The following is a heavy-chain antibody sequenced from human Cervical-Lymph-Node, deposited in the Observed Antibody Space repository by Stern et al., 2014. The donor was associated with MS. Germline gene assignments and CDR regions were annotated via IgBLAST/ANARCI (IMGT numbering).Heavy chain of an antibody. J-gene: IGHJ4*02. CDR1: GYTFTGYY. CDR2: INPNSGGT. Sequence: MQLVESGAEVKKPGASVKVSCKASGYTFTGYYMHWVRQAPGQGPEWMGWINPNSGGTNYAQKFQGWVTMTRDTSISTAYMELSRLRSDDTAVYYCARDGIAGRPRYYFDYWGQGTLVTVSS. V-gene: IGHV1-2*04. CDR3: ARDGIAGRPRYYFDY. D-gene: IGHD2-21*01.